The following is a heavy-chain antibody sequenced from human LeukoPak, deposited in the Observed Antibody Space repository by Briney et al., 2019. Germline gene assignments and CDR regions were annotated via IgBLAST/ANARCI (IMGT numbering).Heavy chain of an antibody. Sequence: SQTLSLTCAISGDSVSINSAAWNWIRQSPSRGLEWLGRTYQRAKWYNDYAVSVKSRITINPDISKNQFSLQLNSVTPEDTAVYYCARSPSPYSSGWYFDYWGQGTLVTVSS. CDR1: GDSVSINSAA. J-gene: IGHJ4*02. V-gene: IGHV6-1*01. CDR2: TYQRAKWYN. CDR3: ARSPSPYSSGWYFDY. D-gene: IGHD6-19*01.